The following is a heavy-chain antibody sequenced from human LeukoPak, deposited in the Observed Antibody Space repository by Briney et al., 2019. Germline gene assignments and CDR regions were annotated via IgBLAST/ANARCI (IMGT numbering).Heavy chain of an antibody. J-gene: IGHJ4*02. CDR3: ASSQWLAPVFDY. D-gene: IGHD6-19*01. CDR1: GGSISSSNYC. Sequence: SETLSLTCTVSGGSISSSNYCWGWIRQPPGKGLEWIGSIYYSGSTYYNPSLKSRVTISVDTSKNQFSLKLSSVTAADTAVYYCASSQWLAPVFDYWGQGTLVTVSS. V-gene: IGHV4-39*07. CDR2: IYYSGST.